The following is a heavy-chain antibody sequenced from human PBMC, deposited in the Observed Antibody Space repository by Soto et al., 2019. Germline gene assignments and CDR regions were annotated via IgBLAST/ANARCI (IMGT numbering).Heavy chain of an antibody. CDR3: GRDPELWVENVSTRPCIYYYGMDV. V-gene: IGHV3-11*01. D-gene: IGHD5-18*01. CDR1: GFTFSNHY. CDR2: ISRSGSTI. J-gene: IGHJ6*04. Sequence: QMQLVESGGGLVEPGGSLRLSCEASGFTFSNHYMSWIRQAPGKGLEWVSYISRSGSTIYYADSVRGRFTISRDNSKNSLSLQMDRLRAEDTAMYYCGRDPELWVENVSTRPCIYYYGMDVWGEGTAVNVSS.